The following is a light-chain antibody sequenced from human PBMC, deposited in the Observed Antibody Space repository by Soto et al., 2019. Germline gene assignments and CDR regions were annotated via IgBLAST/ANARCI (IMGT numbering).Light chain of an antibody. CDR1: SSNIGSNA. Sequence: QSVLTQPPSASGTPGQRVTISCSGSSSNIGSNAVNWYQQLPGTAPKLLIYSNNQRPSGVPDRFSGSKSGTSASLAISGLQSGDEADYYCAAWDDSLNGLFGGGTKLTVL. J-gene: IGLJ2*01. CDR2: SNN. V-gene: IGLV1-44*01. CDR3: AAWDDSLNGL.